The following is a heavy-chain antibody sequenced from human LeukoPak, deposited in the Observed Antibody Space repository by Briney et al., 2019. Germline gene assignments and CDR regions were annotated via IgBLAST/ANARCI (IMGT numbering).Heavy chain of an antibody. V-gene: IGHV3-30*02. CDR3: EKDRGDIVVVPAPTGV. D-gene: IGHD2-2*01. Sequence: GGSLRLSCAASGFTFNSYGMHWVRQVPGKGLEWVAFIRYDGSNKYYADSVKGRFTTSRDNSKNTLYLRMNSLRAEDTAVYYCEKDRGDIVVVPAPTGVWGQGTLVTVSS. CDR2: IRYDGSNK. J-gene: IGHJ4*02. CDR1: GFTFNSYG.